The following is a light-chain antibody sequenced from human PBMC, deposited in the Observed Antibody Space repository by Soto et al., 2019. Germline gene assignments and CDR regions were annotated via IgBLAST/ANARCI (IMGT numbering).Light chain of an antibody. CDR2: TTS. CDR3: HQSYISPPA. V-gene: IGKV1-39*01. J-gene: IGKJ2*01. CDR1: QNIDIY. Sequence: DVQMTQSPSSLSASVGDRVTITCRASQNIDIYLNWYQQKPGRPPTLLIYTTSRLQSGVPTRFSRSGSGTDFTLTISNLQPEDLETNSCHQSYISPPAFGQGTKVDIK.